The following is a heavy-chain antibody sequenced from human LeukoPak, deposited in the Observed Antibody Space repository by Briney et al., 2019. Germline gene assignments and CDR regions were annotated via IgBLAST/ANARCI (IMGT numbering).Heavy chain of an antibody. CDR3: VKDYDILTGYFDY. Sequence: GGSLRLSCTASGFTFSSYAMHWVRQAPGKGLEYVSAISSNGGSTYYADSVKGRFTISRDNSKNTLYLQMSSLRAEDTAVYYCVKDYDILTGYFDYWGQGTLVTVSS. J-gene: IGHJ4*02. CDR1: GFTFSSYA. D-gene: IGHD3-9*01. CDR2: ISSNGGST. V-gene: IGHV3-64D*06.